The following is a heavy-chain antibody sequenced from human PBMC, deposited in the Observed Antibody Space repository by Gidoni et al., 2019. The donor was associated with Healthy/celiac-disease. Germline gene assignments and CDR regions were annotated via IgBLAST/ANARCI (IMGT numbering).Heavy chain of an antibody. J-gene: IGHJ3*02. CDR3: ARVQLDQYYYESSATDAFDI. V-gene: IGHV3-66*01. D-gene: IGHD3-22*01. CDR2: IYSGGST. Sequence: VQLVESGGGSAPPGGSLRPPCPSSGFTTSCNYMCWVGQAPGKGLVWIKVIYSGGSTYYAESVKGRFTNSRDKSKNALDLQMNSLRAEDTAVYYCARVQLDQYYYESSATDAFDIWGQGTMVTVSS. CDR1: GFTTSCNY.